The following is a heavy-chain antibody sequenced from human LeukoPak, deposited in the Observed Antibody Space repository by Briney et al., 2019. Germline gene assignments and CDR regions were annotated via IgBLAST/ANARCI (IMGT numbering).Heavy chain of an antibody. CDR1: GDSVSSNSAA. Sequence: SQTLSLTCAISGDSVSSNSAAWNWIRQSPSRGLEWLGRTYYRSKWYNDYAVSVKSRITINPDTSKNQISLQLNSVTPEDTAVYYCATSSYSSSSGVAYFDYWGQGTLVTVSS. CDR3: ATSSYSSSSGVAYFDY. V-gene: IGHV6-1*01. D-gene: IGHD6-6*01. J-gene: IGHJ4*02. CDR2: TYYRSKWYN.